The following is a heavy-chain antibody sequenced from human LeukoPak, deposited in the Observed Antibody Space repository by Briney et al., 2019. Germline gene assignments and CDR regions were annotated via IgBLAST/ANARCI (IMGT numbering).Heavy chain of an antibody. J-gene: IGHJ4*02. D-gene: IGHD3-10*01. CDR2: IKEDGSEK. CDR3: ARTIRGY. CDR1: GFTFSNYW. Sequence: PGGSLRLSCAASGFTFSNYWMSWVRQAPGKGLEWVANIKEDGSEKHYVDSVKGRFTISRGNAKNSLYLQLNSLRVEDTAVYYCARTIRGYWGQGTLVTVSS. V-gene: IGHV3-7*03.